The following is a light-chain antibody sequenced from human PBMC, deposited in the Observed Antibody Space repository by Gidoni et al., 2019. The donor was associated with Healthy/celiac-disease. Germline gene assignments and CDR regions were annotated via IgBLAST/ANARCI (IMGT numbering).Light chain of an antibody. CDR2: GAS. CDR3: QQYGSSPPLT. Sequence: EIVLTQSPGTLSLSPGERATLSCRASQSVSSSYFAWYQQKPGQAPRLLIYGASSRATGIPDRFSGSGSGTDFTLTISRLEPEDFAVDYCQQYGSSPPLTFGGGTKVEIK. J-gene: IGKJ4*01. CDR1: QSVSSSY. V-gene: IGKV3-20*01.